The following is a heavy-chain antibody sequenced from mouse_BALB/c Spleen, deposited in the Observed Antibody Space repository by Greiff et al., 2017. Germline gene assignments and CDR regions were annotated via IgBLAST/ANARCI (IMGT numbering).Heavy chain of an antibody. CDR1: GFTFSSYA. CDR3: ARQEYRFAY. CDR2: ISSGGSYT. Sequence: EVQVVESGGGLVKPGGSLKLSCAASGFTFSSYAMSWVRQTPEKRLEWVATISSGGSYTYYPDSVKGRFTISRDNAKNTLYLQMSSLRSEDTAMYYCARQEYRFAYWGQGTLVTVSA. D-gene: IGHD2-10*02. V-gene: IGHV5-9-3*01. J-gene: IGHJ3*01.